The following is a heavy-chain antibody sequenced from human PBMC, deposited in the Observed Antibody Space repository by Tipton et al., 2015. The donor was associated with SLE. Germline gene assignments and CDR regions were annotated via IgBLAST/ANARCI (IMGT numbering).Heavy chain of an antibody. J-gene: IGHJ4*02. V-gene: IGHV3-74*01. CDR1: GFVFSSYW. CDR3: AKANTSGSGSLDY. CDR2: IKSDGSDT. Sequence: SLRLSCAASGFVFSSYWMHWVRQAPGKGLVWVARIKSDGSDTNYADSVRGRFTISRDNAKNTLYLQMNSLRAEDTAVYYCAKANTSGSGSLDYWGQGTLVTVSS. D-gene: IGHD3-10*01.